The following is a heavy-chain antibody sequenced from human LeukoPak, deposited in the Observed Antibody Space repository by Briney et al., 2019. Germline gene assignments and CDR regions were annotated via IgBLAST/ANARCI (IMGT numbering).Heavy chain of an antibody. CDR3: ARRLVHYYGMDV. D-gene: IGHD3-22*01. CDR1: EFTFSNYW. CDR2: IKQDGSEM. V-gene: IGHV3-7*03. Sequence: GGSLRLSCAASEFTFSNYWMTWVRQAPGKGLEWVANIKQDGSEMYYVDSVKGRFTISRDNAKNSLYLQMNSLRAEDTAVYYCARRLVHYYGMDVWGQGTTVTVSS. J-gene: IGHJ6*02.